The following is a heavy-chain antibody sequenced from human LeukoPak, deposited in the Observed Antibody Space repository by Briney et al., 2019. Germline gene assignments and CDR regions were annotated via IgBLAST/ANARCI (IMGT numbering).Heavy chain of an antibody. CDR1: GFTFTSHA. V-gene: IGHV3-23*01. Sequence: GGSLRLSCAASGFTFTSHAMSWVRQAPGKGLEWVSIISGSGDSTYYADSVKGRYTISRDNSKNTLYLQMNSPRADDTAVYYCAKESGYDVDFDYWGQGTLVTVSS. CDR2: ISGSGDST. J-gene: IGHJ4*02. D-gene: IGHD5-12*01. CDR3: AKESGYDVDFDY.